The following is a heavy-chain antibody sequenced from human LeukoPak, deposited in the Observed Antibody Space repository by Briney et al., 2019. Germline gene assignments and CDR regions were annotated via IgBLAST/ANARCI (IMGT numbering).Heavy chain of an antibody. Sequence: SETLSLTCAVYGGSFSGYYWSWIRQPPGKGLEWIGEINHSGSTNYNPSLKSRVTISVDTSKNQFSLKLSSVTAADTAVYYCARGHGPIDYWGQGTLVTVSS. CDR1: GGSFSGYY. CDR3: ARGHGPIDY. CDR2: INHSGST. D-gene: IGHD5-24*01. V-gene: IGHV4-34*01. J-gene: IGHJ4*02.